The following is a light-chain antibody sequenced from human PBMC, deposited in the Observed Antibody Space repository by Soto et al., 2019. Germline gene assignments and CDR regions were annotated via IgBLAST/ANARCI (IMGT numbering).Light chain of an antibody. CDR3: QQYHNWPPFT. Sequence: DIVMTQSPATLSVSPGERATLSCRASQSMSNNLAWYQQKPGQAPRLLIYGASTRDTGIPDRFSGSGSGTEFTLTISSLQSEDLAIYYCQQYHNWPPFTVGQGTRLEIK. CDR2: GAS. CDR1: QSMSNN. V-gene: IGKV3-15*01. J-gene: IGKJ5*01.